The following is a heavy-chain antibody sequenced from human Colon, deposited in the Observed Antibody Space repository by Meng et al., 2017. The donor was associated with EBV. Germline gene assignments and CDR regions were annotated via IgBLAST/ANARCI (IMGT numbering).Heavy chain of an antibody. CDR1: VGSTPERHS. CDR3: ARWAFIDSYGFDH. J-gene: IGHJ4*02. V-gene: IGHV4-4*02. Sequence: QLQQREACPRLVQPLGNLSRTCSVSVGSTPERHSWSWVRQPPGKGLEWIGEIYHYGSTNYNPSLKSRVTISVDKSKNQISLKLTSVTATDTAVYYCARWAFIDSYGFDHWGQGTLVTVSS. D-gene: IGHD5-18*01. CDR2: IYHYGST.